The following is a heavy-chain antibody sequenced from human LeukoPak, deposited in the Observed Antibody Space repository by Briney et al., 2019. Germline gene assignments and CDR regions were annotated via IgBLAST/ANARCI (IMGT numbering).Heavy chain of an antibody. CDR1: GGSFSGYY. D-gene: IGHD6-13*01. CDR2: INHSGST. Sequence: SETLSLTCAVYGGSFSGYYWSWIRQPPGKGLEWIGEINHSGSTNYNPSLKSRVTISVDTSKNQFSLKLSSVTAADTAVYYCARGIAAAENWFDPWGQGTLVTVSS. V-gene: IGHV4-34*01. J-gene: IGHJ5*02. CDR3: ARGIAAAENWFDP.